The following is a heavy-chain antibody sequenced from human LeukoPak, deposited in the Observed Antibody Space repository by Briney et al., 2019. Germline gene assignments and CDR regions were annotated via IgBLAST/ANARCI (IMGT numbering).Heavy chain of an antibody. D-gene: IGHD4-17*01. CDR2: MYLGDSET. CDR1: GFTFTKYW. J-gene: IGHJ4*02. V-gene: IGHV5-51*01. CDR3: ARRSDYGDDY. Sequence: GESLKISCKGSGFTFTKYWIGWVRQMPGKGLEWMGIMYLGDSETRYSPSFQGQVTISADKSISTVFLQWSSLKASDTAMYYCARRSDYGDDYWGQGTLVTVSS.